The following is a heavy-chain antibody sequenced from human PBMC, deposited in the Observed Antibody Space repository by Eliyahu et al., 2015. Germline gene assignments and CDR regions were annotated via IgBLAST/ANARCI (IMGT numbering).Heavy chain of an antibody. CDR2: VDYKSKRI. V-gene: IGHV3-9*01. CDR1: XFLXCIXC. D-gene: IGHD2-2*01. J-gene: IGHJ4*02. Sequence: EVQLVESGGALVQSGGSLXLSCAASXFLXCIXCXXPWVRQAPGKGLEWVSSVDYKSKRIDYVDSVKGRFTISRDNAKNSVYLQMNDLRPEDSAQYYCVKDGGGYCSFSTCYPLDHWGQGTVVAVSS. CDR3: VKDGGGYCSFSTCYPLDH.